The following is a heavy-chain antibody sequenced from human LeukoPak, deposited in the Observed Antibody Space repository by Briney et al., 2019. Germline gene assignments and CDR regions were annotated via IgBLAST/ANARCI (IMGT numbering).Heavy chain of an antibody. CDR3: ARDGRNGYEDDY. V-gene: IGHV3-48*04. J-gene: IGHJ4*02. D-gene: IGHD5-12*01. CDR1: GFTFSSYN. Sequence: GGSLRLSCAASGFTFSSYNMNWVRQAPGKGLEWVADISSSSSIINYADSVRGRFTISRDNAKNSLFLQMNSLRAEDTAVYYCARDGRNGYEDDYWGQGTLVTVSS. CDR2: ISSSSSII.